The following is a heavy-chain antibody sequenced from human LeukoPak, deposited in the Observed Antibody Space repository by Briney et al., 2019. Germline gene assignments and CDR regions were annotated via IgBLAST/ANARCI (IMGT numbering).Heavy chain of an antibody. V-gene: IGHV4-34*01. Sequence: SETLSLTCAVYGGSFSGYYWSWIRQPPGKGLEWIGEINHSGSTNYNPSLKSRVTISVDTSKNQFSLKVISVTAADTAVYYCARGVGYCSGGRCPFDYWGRGTQVTVSS. CDR1: GGSFSGYY. D-gene: IGHD2-15*01. J-gene: IGHJ4*01. CDR3: ARGVGYCSGGRCPFDY. CDR2: INHSGST.